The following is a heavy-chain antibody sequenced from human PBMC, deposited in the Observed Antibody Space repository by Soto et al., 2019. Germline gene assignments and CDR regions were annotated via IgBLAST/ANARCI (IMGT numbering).Heavy chain of an antibody. CDR1: YDSINSYKCY. Sequence: PSETLFLTCSVSYDSINSYKCYWGWIRQPPGKGLEWIGSIYYRGNAYYNPSLQTRVTISLDKSRSQFSLKLNSVTAADSAVYFCARLEGLATISYYFVVWGPGALVTVSS. V-gene: IGHV4-39*01. D-gene: IGHD3-9*01. CDR2: IYYRGNA. CDR3: ARLEGLATISYYFVV. J-gene: IGHJ4*02.